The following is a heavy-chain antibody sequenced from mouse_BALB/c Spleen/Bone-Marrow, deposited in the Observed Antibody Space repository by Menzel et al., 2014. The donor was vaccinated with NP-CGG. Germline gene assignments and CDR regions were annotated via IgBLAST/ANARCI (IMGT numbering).Heavy chain of an antibody. CDR1: GFTFSNYG. D-gene: IGHD2-4*01. CDR3: ARHAYYDQTEVSFIY. J-gene: IGHJ3*01. Sequence: EVQRVESGGGLVKSGGSLKLSRAASGFTFSNYGMSWVRQTPEKRLEWVATISGGGSYTFYSDSVKGLFTISRDNAKNNLYLQLSSLRSEDTAVYYCARHAYYDQTEVSFIYWGPGTLVTVSA. V-gene: IGHV5-9-2*01. CDR2: ISGGGSYT.